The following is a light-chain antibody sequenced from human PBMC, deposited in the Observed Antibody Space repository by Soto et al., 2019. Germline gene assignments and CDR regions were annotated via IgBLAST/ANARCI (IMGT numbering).Light chain of an antibody. V-gene: IGKV1-39*01. J-gene: IGKJ3*01. Sequence: DIQMTQSPSSLSASVGDRLTLTCRASRTISTFLNWYQQKPGKAPKLLINITSNLQTGVPSRFSGSCSGTDFTLSITSLQREDFATYYCQQGYSPPFTFGPGNRVEI. CDR2: ITS. CDR3: QQGYSPPFT. CDR1: RTISTF.